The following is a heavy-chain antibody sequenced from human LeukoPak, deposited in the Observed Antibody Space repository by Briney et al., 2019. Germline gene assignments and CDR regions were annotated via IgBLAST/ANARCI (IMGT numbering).Heavy chain of an antibody. CDR3: ERGGMRELLIPLRY. Sequence: GRSLRLSCAASGFTFSSYAMHWVRQAPGKGLEWVAVISYDGSNKYYADSVKGRFTISRDNSKNTLYLQMNILRAEDTAVYYCERGGMRELLIPLRYWRQGTVVSVFS. J-gene: IGHJ4*02. CDR1: GFTFSSYA. CDR2: ISYDGSNK. V-gene: IGHV3-30-3*01. D-gene: IGHD1-26*01.